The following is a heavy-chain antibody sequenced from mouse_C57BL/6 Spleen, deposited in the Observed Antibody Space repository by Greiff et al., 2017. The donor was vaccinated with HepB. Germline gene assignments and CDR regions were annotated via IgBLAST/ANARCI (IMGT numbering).Heavy chain of an antibody. CDR1: GFTFSDYG. D-gene: IGHD4-1*01. J-gene: IGHJ3*01. Sequence: DVMLVESGGGLVKPGGSLKLSCAASGFTFSDYGMHWVRQAPEKGLEWVAYISSGSSTIYYADTVKGRFTISRDNAKNTLFLQMTSLRSEDTAMYYCAIPGAWFAYWGQGTLVTVSA. CDR3: AIPGAWFAY. CDR2: ISSGSSTI. V-gene: IGHV5-17*01.